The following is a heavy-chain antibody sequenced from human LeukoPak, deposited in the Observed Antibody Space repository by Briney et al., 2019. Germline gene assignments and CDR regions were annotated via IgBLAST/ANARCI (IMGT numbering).Heavy chain of an antibody. V-gene: IGHV3-30*04. D-gene: IGHD6-6*01. J-gene: IGHJ4*02. CDR2: MSHDGRNT. CDR3: AKDLLYSSSSAVDS. Sequence: PGRSLRLSCTASGFTFTSYAMHWVRQAPGKGLEWMTVMSHDGRNTFYADSVKGRFTISRDNSKNTLYLQMDSLRAEDTAVYYCAKDLLYSSSSAVDSWGQGSLVTVSS. CDR1: GFTFTSYA.